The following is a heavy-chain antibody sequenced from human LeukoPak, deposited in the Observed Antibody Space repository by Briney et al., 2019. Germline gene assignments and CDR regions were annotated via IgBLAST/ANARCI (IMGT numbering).Heavy chain of an antibody. CDR3: AKGFYEYYDILTGYYDPYYFDY. D-gene: IGHD3-9*01. Sequence: GGSLRLSCAASGFSFSRYTMSWVRQAPGKGLEWVSSISDGGGKTYYADSVKGRFTISRDNSKNTLYLQMNSLRAEDTAVYYCAKGFYEYYDILTGYYDPYYFDYWGQGTLVTVSS. V-gene: IGHV3-23*01. CDR2: ISDGGGKT. J-gene: IGHJ4*02. CDR1: GFSFSRYT.